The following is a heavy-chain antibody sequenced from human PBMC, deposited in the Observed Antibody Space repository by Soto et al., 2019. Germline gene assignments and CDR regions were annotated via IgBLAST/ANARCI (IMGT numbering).Heavy chain of an antibody. V-gene: IGHV3-30*18. CDR2: ISYDGSNK. J-gene: IGHJ4*02. CDR3: PKDLAGYCSRWYLDY. Sequence: PGGSLRLSCAASGFTFSSYGMHWVRQAPGKGLEWVAVISYDGSNKYYADSVKGRFTISRDNSKNTLYLQMNSLRAEDTAVYYCPKDLAGYCSRWYLDYWGWGTLFT. D-gene: IGHD6-13*01. CDR1: GFTFSSYG.